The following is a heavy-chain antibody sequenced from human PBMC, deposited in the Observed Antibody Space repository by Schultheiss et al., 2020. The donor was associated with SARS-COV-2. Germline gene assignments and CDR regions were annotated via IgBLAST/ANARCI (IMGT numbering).Heavy chain of an antibody. CDR3: ARAPGGDPGPPDY. CDR1: GGSVSSGSYY. J-gene: IGHJ4*02. D-gene: IGHD3-16*01. CDR2: INHSGST. V-gene: IGHV4-61*01. Sequence: SETLSLTCTVSGGSVSSGSYYWSWIRQPPGKGLEWIGEINHSGSTNYNPSLKSRVTISVDTSKNQFSLKLSSVTAADTAVYYCARAPGGDPGPPDYWGQGTLVTVSS.